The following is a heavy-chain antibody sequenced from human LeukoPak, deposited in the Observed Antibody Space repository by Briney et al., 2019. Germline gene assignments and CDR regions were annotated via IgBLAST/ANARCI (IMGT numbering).Heavy chain of an antibody. Sequence: GGSLRLSCSASGFSFSSYAMYWVRQAPGKGLEYVSAITSNGGSAYYADFVKGRFTISRDNSRNTVYLQMNSLKDEDTAVYYCAKGVADGVEGWGQGTLVTVSS. CDR3: AKGVADGVEG. J-gene: IGHJ4*02. CDR2: ITSNGGSA. D-gene: IGHD2-15*01. CDR1: GFSFSSYA. V-gene: IGHV3-64*04.